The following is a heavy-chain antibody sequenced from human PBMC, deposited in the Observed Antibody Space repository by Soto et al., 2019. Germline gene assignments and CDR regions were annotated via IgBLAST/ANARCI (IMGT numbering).Heavy chain of an antibody. D-gene: IGHD5-12*01. V-gene: IGHV1-2*02. CDR1: GYTFSGYY. Sequence: AAVKVSCKATGYTFSGYYMHWVRQAPGQGLEWMGWINPKSGGTYYLQKFQGRVTMTRDTSISSAYMELSRLSFDDTATYYCARGNSGDDDEFDYWGQGTPVTVSS. CDR2: INPKSGGT. J-gene: IGHJ4*02. CDR3: ARGNSGDDDEFDY.